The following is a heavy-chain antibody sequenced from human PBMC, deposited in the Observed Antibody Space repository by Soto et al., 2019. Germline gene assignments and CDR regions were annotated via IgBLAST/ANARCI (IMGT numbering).Heavy chain of an antibody. CDR1: GGSISSGAYY. Sequence: QVQLQESGPGLVKPSQTLSLTCTVSGGSISSGAYYWSWIRQHPGKGLEWIGYIYYSGSTYYNPSPKSRVTVSVHTSKNQFSLKLNSVTAADTAVYYCARWPQLEPRFDYWGQGTLVTVSS. CDR3: ARWPQLEPRFDY. V-gene: IGHV4-31*03. J-gene: IGHJ4*02. D-gene: IGHD1-1*01. CDR2: IYYSGST.